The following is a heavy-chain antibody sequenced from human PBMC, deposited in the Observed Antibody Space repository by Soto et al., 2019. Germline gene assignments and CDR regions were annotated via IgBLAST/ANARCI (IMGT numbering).Heavy chain of an antibody. Sequence: SGPTLVNPTQTLTLTCTFSGFSLSTSGMCVSWIRQPPGKALEWLALIDWDDDKYYSTSLKTRLTISKDTSKNQVVLTMTNMDPVDTATYYCARIPAPSYDFWSGYFEAKNYYYYGMDVWGQGTTVTVSS. CDR3: ARIPAPSYDFWSGYFEAKNYYYYGMDV. CDR1: GFSLSTSGMC. CDR2: IDWDDDK. D-gene: IGHD3-3*01. J-gene: IGHJ6*02. V-gene: IGHV2-70*01.